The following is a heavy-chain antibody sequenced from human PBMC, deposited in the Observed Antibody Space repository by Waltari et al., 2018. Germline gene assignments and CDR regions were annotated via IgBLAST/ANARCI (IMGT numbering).Heavy chain of an antibody. CDR2: LRNTGGT. Sequence: HVQLQESGPGLVKPSETLSLTCTVSGDFLSDDHRTWIRQAPGKGLEWIAYLRNTGGTKCTPSLESRVTVSADTSKKQFSLRLTSVTAADTAVYYCARLPTKYYDSIGWGFFDQWGQGILVTVSS. V-gene: IGHV4-59*08. CDR1: GDFLSDDH. D-gene: IGHD3-22*01. J-gene: IGHJ4*02. CDR3: ARLPTKYYDSIGWGFFDQ.